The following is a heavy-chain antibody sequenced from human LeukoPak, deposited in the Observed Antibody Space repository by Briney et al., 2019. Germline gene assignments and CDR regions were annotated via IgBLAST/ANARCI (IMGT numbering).Heavy chain of an antibody. CDR3: VRGVGATYFDY. V-gene: IGHV4-4*07. Sequence: PSGTLSLTCTVSGGSISSYSWSWIRQPAGKGLEWIGRISTSGTTNYNPSLKSRVTMSADTSKNQLSLKLNSVTAADTAVYYCVRGVGATYFDYWGQGTLVTVSS. D-gene: IGHD1-26*01. J-gene: IGHJ4*02. CDR1: GGSISSYS. CDR2: ISTSGTT.